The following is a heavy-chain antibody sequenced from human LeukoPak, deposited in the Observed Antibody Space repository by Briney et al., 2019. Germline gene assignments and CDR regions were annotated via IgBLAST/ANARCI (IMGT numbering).Heavy chain of an antibody. V-gene: IGHV3-49*04. D-gene: IGHD2-2*02. Sequence: GGSLRRSCTASGFTFSSYAMSWVRQAPGKGLEWVGFITGKAYGGTTEYAASVKGRFTISRDDSKSIAYLQVNSLKTEDTAVYYCTRDDCSGTSCYKWDYWGQGTLVTVSS. CDR3: TRDDCSGTSCYKWDY. CDR1: GFTFSSYA. CDR2: ITGKAYGGTT. J-gene: IGHJ4*02.